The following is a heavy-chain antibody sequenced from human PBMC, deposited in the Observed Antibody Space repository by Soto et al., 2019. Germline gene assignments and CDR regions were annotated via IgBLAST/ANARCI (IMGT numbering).Heavy chain of an antibody. Sequence: ASVKVSCKASGGTFSSYAISWVRQAPGQGLEWMGWISAYNGKTNYAQKLQGRVTMTTDTSTSTAYMELRSLRSDDTAVYYCASDNLWLVPPDYHWFDPWGQGTLVTVSS. V-gene: IGHV1-18*01. J-gene: IGHJ5*02. CDR1: GGTFSSYA. D-gene: IGHD6-19*01. CDR3: ASDNLWLVPPDYHWFDP. CDR2: ISAYNGKT.